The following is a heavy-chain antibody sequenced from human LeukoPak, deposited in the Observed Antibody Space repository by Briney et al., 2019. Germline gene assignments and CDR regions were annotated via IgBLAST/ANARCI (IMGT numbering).Heavy chain of an antibody. Sequence: PGASVKVSCKASGGTFSSYAISWVRQAPGQGLEWMGWMNPNSGNTGYAQKFQGRVTMTRNTSISTAYMELSSLRSEDTAVYYCARYHCTITSCGFDPWGQGTLVTVSS. D-gene: IGHD2-2*01. CDR2: MNPNSGNT. CDR1: GGTFSSYA. V-gene: IGHV1-8*02. CDR3: ARYHCTITSCGFDP. J-gene: IGHJ5*02.